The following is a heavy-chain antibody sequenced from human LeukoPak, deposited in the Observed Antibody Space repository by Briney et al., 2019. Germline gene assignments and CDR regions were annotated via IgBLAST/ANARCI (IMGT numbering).Heavy chain of an antibody. V-gene: IGHV4-61*02. CDR2: IYTSGST. D-gene: IGHD2-2*02. J-gene: IGHJ4*02. CDR3: ARLHCSSTSCYTRAFDY. Sequence: SQTLSLTCTVSGGSISSGSYYWSWIRQPAGKGLEWIGRIYTSGSTNYNPSLKSRVTISVDTSKNQFSLKLSSVTAADTAVYYCARLHCSSTSCYTRAFDYWGQGTLVTVSS. CDR1: GGSISSGSYY.